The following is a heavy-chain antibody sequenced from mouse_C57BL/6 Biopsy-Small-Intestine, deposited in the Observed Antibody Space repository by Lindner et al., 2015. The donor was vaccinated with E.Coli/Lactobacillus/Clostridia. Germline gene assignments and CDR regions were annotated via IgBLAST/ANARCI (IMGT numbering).Heavy chain of an antibody. V-gene: IGHV1-81*01. CDR1: GDNFKNYA. Sequence: SVKVSCKASGDNFKNYAISWVRQAPGQGLEWMGGIVPLIDATTYAQKFQGRVTITADESTSTAYMESSSLRFEDTAVYYCARWAGHSSGYYGPLDYWGQGTLVTVSS. J-gene: IGHJ4*01. D-gene: IGHD2-3*01. CDR3: ARWAGHSSGYYGPLDY. CDR2: IVPLIDAT.